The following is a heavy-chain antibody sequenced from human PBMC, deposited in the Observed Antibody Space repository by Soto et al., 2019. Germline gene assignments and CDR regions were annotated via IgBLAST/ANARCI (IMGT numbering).Heavy chain of an antibody. J-gene: IGHJ6*02. Sequence: QVQQVDSGGGVVQPGRSLRLSCAASGFTFSSYGMHWVRQAPGKGLEWVAVISYDGSNEYYADSVKGRFTISRDNSKNTLYLQMNSLRAEDTAVYYCAKGIYGSGTYLGGMDVWGQGTTVTVSS. CDR3: AKGIYGSGTYLGGMDV. D-gene: IGHD3-10*01. CDR2: ISYDGSNE. V-gene: IGHV3-30*18. CDR1: GFTFSSYG.